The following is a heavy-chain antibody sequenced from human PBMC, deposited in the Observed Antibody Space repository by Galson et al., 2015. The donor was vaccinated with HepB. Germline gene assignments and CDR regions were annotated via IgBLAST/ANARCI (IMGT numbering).Heavy chain of an antibody. J-gene: IGHJ4*02. CDR2: ISYDESQK. Sequence: SLRLSCAASGFMFDTYAMHWVRQAPGTGLEWVAIISYDESQKYYADPVKGRFTISRDNSKNTLFLQMKNLRADDTAVYYCAREERRGANYYLDSWGQGTLVTVSS. D-gene: IGHD4/OR15-4a*01. CDR3: AREERRGANYYLDS. CDR1: GFMFDTYA. V-gene: IGHV3-30*14.